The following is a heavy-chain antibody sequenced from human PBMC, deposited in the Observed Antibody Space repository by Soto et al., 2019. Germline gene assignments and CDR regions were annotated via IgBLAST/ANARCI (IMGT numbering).Heavy chain of an antibody. Sequence: ASLKVSCKASGYTFTGYYMHWVRQAPGQGLEWMGWINPNSGGTNYAQKFQGRVTMTRDTSISTAYMELSRLRSDDTAVYYCASTAMGVYWYFDLWGRGTLVTISS. V-gene: IGHV1-2*02. D-gene: IGHD5-18*01. CDR2: INPNSGGT. CDR3: ASTAMGVYWYFDL. CDR1: GYTFTGYY. J-gene: IGHJ2*01.